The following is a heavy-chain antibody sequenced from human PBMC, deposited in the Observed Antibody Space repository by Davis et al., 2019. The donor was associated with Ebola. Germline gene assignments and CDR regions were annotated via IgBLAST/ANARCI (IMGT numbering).Heavy chain of an antibody. Sequence: GESLKISCAASGFTFSSYSMNWVRQAPGKGLEWVSSISSSSSYIYYADSVKGRFTISRDNAKNSLYLQMNSLRAEDTAVYYCARDASIMITFGGVIAPYNWFDPWGQGTLVTVSS. D-gene: IGHD3-16*02. J-gene: IGHJ5*02. CDR2: ISSSSSYI. CDR3: ARDASIMITFGGVIAPYNWFDP. CDR1: GFTFSSYS. V-gene: IGHV3-21*01.